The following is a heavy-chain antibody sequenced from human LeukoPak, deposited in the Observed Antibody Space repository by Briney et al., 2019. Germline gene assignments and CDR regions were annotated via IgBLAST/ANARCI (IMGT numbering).Heavy chain of an antibody. CDR3: ARGDNSSTWNYSFDY. Sequence: PGGSLRLSCVASGFTFSSYEMQWVRQAPGKGLEWASYISNSGRTIHYADSAKGRFTISRDNAKSSLFLHMNSLRAEDTAVYYCARGDNSSTWNYSFDYWAQGTLVTVSS. CDR2: ISNSGRTI. J-gene: IGHJ4*02. V-gene: IGHV3-48*03. D-gene: IGHD6-13*01. CDR1: GFTFSSYE.